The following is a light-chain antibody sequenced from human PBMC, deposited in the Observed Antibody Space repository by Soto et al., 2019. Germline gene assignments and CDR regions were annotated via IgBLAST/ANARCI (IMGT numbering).Light chain of an antibody. CDR3: QQCNNWPIT. CDR1: QYVSGY. V-gene: IGKV3-11*01. J-gene: IGKJ5*01. CDR2: DTS. Sequence: VLTQSPATVSLSPGERATLSCRASQYVSGYLAWYQQKPGQAPRLLIYDTSNRATGTPARFSGSGSGTDFTLTISSLEPEDFALYYCQQCNNWPITFGQGTRLE.